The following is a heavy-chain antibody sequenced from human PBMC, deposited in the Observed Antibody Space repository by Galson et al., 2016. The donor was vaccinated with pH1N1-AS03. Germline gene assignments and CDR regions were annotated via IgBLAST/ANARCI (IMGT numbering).Heavy chain of an antibody. V-gene: IGHV3-7*03. Sequence: SLRLSCAASGFSFSASCMSWVRQAPGKGLEWVANIRQDGSEKYYVDSVEGRFTISRDNAKNSLYLQMNSLRDEDRAVYYCARESPLHYHLDLWGRGTLVTVSS. CDR2: IRQDGSEK. D-gene: IGHD1-14*01. CDR3: ARESPLHYHLDL. CDR1: GFSFSASC. J-gene: IGHJ2*01.